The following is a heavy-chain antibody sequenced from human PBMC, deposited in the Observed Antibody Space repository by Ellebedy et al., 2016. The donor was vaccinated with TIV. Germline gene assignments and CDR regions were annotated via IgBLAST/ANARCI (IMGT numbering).Heavy chain of an antibody. CDR2: IRQEGDEI. D-gene: IGHD4-17*01. V-gene: IGHV3-7*01. CDR3: ARRGSYGDYAVQVNPWFDP. J-gene: IGHJ5*02. Sequence: GESLKISCAASGFNFRSYWMTWVRQAPGKGLEWVAKIRQEGDEIYYVESVTGRFTISRDNAKKSLFLQSNILRVDDTAVYYFARRGSYGDYAVQVNPWFDPWGQGTLVTVSS. CDR1: GFNFRSYW.